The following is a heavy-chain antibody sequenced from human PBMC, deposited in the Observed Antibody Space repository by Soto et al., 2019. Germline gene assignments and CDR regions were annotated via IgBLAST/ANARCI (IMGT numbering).Heavy chain of an antibody. CDR1: GFTFSNYA. J-gene: IGHJ5*02. CDR2: ITGSGGST. Sequence: GGSLRLSCAASGFTFSNYAMNWVRQALGKGLEWVSAITGSGGSTYYADSVKGRFTISRDNSKNTLYLQMNSLRAEDTAVYYCAKWSSSGGFDPWGQGTLVTVSS. V-gene: IGHV3-23*01. D-gene: IGHD3-22*01. CDR3: AKWSSSGGFDP.